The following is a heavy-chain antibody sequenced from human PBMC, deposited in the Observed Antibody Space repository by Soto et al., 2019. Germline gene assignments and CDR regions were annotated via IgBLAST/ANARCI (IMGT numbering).Heavy chain of an antibody. CDR3: ATALPAYYYDSSGYRDAFDI. V-gene: IGHV1-24*01. CDR1: GYTLTELS. CDR2: FDPEDGET. Sequence: EASVKVSCKVSGYTLTELSMHWVRQAPGKGLEWMGGFDPEDGETIYAQKFQGRVTMTEDTSTDTAYMELSSLRSEDTAVYYCATALPAYYYDSSGYRDAFDIWGQGTMVTVSS. D-gene: IGHD3-22*01. J-gene: IGHJ3*02.